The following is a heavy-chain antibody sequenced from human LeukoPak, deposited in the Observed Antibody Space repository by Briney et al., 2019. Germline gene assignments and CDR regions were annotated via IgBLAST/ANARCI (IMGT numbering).Heavy chain of an antibody. J-gene: IGHJ4*02. V-gene: IGHV3-66*02. CDR2: IYSGGSI. D-gene: IGHD6-19*01. CDR1: GFSASSNY. Sequence: GGSLRLSCAASGFSASSNYMSWVRQAPGKGLEWVSVIYSGGSIYYADSVKGRFTISRDNSKNTLYLQMNSLRGEDTAVYYCARDNIAVAGTDYWGQGTLVTVSS. CDR3: ARDNIAVAGTDY.